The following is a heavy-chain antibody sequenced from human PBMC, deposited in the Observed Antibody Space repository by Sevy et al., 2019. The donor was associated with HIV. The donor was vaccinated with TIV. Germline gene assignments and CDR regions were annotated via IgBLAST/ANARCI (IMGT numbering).Heavy chain of an antibody. CDR3: ARGRQLFDY. J-gene: IGHJ4*02. D-gene: IGHD6-13*01. V-gene: IGHV3-11*01. Sequence: GGSLRLSCAASGFTVSDYYMSWIRQAPGKGLEWVSYISSRGTTIYYADSVKGRFTISRDNDKTSLYLEMNSLRAKDTAVYYCARGRQLFDYWGQGTQVTVSS. CDR1: GFTVSDYY. CDR2: ISSRGTTI.